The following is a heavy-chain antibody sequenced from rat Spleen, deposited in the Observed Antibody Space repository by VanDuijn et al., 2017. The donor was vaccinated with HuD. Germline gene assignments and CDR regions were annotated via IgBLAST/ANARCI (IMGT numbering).Heavy chain of an antibody. CDR2: ISIGGTNT. CDR1: GFTFSDYY. V-gene: IGHV5-25*01. CDR3: ARAGYLRDWYFDF. J-gene: IGHJ1*01. D-gene: IGHD2-2*01. Sequence: EVQLVESDGGLVQPGRSLKLSCAASGFTFSDYYMAWVRQAPTKGLEWVASISIGGTNTYYRDSVKGRFTISRDNAKNTLYLQMDSLRSEDTATYHCARAGYLRDWYFDFWGPGAMVTVSS.